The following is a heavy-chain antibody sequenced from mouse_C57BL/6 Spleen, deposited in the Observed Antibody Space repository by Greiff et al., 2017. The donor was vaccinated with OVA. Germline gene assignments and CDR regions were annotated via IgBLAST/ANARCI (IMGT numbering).Heavy chain of an antibody. J-gene: IGHJ2*01. Sequence: QVQLQQPGAELVKPGASVKLSCKASGYTFTSYWMHWVKQRPGQGLEWIGMIHPNSGSTNYNEKFKSKATLTVDKSSSTAYMQLSSLTSEDSAVYYCARSGDGYSYFDYWGQGTTLTVSS. D-gene: IGHD2-3*01. CDR2: IHPNSGST. CDR3: ARSGDGYSYFDY. V-gene: IGHV1-64*01. CDR1: GYTFTSYW.